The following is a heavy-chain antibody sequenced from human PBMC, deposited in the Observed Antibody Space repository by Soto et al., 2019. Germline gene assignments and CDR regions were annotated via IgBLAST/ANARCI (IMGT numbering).Heavy chain of an antibody. V-gene: IGHV1-46*01. CDR1: GYTFTSYY. Sequence: ASLKVSCNASGYTFTSYYMHWVRQAPGQGLEWMGIINPSGGSTSYAQKFQGRVTMTRDTSTSTVYMELSSLRSEDTAVYYCARDLDVVVPAAPFFYYYGMDVWGQGTTVTVS. CDR3: ARDLDVVVPAAPFFYYYGMDV. CDR2: INPSGGST. D-gene: IGHD2-2*01. J-gene: IGHJ6*02.